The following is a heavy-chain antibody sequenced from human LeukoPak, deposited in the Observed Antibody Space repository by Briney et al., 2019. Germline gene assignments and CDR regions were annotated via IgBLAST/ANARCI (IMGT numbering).Heavy chain of an antibody. CDR2: ISGSGSTT. D-gene: IGHD5/OR15-5a*01. CDR1: GFTFSSYA. Sequence: GGSLRLSCAASGFTFSSYAMSGVRQAPGKGLEWVSAISGSGSTTYYADSVKGRFTISRDNSKNTLYLQVNSPRAQHTAVYYCARRSLRLAPDFDFWGQGSLVTVSS. CDR3: ARRSLRLAPDFDF. V-gene: IGHV3-23*01. J-gene: IGHJ4*02.